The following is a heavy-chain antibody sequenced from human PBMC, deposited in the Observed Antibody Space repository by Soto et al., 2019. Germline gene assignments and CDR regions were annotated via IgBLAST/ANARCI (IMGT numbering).Heavy chain of an antibody. CDR1: RLAFYIHY. Sequence: CLRPACAPARLAFYIHYIEWVRQAPGKGRGWVALISHDGRNKYYADYVKGRLNISRDTSKNTLYLQMSRLRADDTAVYHCAIIHSGTFGFDVWGQGTLVTVSS. CDR3: AIIHSGTFGFDV. V-gene: IGHV3-30*03. D-gene: IGHD1-26*01. CDR2: ISHDGRNK. J-gene: IGHJ3*01.